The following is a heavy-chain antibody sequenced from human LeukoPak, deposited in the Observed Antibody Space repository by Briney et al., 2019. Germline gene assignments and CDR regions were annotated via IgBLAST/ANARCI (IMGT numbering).Heavy chain of an antibody. CDR1: GGSVSSGSYY. Sequence: KASETLSLTRTVSGGSVSSGSYYWSWIRQPPGKGLEWIGYIYYSGSTNYNPSLKSRVTISVDTSKNQFSLKLSSVTAADTAVYYCARGALPWFGELLSDGWFDPWGQGTLVTVSS. CDR2: IYYSGST. CDR3: ARGALPWFGELLSDGWFDP. V-gene: IGHV4-61*01. J-gene: IGHJ5*02. D-gene: IGHD3-10*01.